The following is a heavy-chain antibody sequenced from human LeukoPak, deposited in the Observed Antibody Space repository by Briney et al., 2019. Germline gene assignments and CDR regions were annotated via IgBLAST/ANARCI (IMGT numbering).Heavy chain of an antibody. Sequence: ASVKVSCKASGYTFTGYYTHWVRQAPGQGLEWMGWINPNSGGTNYAQKFQGRVTMTRDTSISTAYMELSRLRSDDTAVYYCARVTYSGSYYFLDYWGQGTLVTVSS. CDR2: INPNSGGT. V-gene: IGHV1-2*02. CDR3: ARVTYSGSYYFLDY. J-gene: IGHJ4*02. D-gene: IGHD1-26*01. CDR1: GYTFTGYY.